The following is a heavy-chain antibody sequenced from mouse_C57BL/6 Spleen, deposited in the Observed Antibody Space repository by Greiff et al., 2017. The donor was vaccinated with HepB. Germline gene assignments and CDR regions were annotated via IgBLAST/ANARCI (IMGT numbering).Heavy chain of an antibody. Sequence: VQLQQSGAELVRPGTSVKVSCKASGYAFTNYLIEWVKQRPGQGLEWIGVINPGSGGTNYNEKFKGKATLTADKSSSTAYMQLSSLTSEDSAVYFCARSGNYYGSSYVWYFDVWGTGTTVTVSS. J-gene: IGHJ1*03. V-gene: IGHV1-54*01. CDR3: ARSGNYYGSSYVWYFDV. CDR2: INPGSGGT. D-gene: IGHD1-1*01. CDR1: GYAFTNYL.